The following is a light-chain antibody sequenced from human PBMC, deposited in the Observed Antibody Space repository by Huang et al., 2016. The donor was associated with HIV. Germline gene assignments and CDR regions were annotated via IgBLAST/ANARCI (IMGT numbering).Light chain of an antibody. CDR3: QQLNSYPPT. V-gene: IGKV1-9*01. CDR2: AAS. J-gene: IGKJ1*01. Sequence: IQLTQSPSSLSASVGDRVTITCRASQGISSYLAWYQQKPGKAPKVLIDAASTLQSGVPSRFSGSVSGTDFTLTISSLQPEDFATYYCQQLNSYPPTFGQGTKVEIK. CDR1: QGISSY.